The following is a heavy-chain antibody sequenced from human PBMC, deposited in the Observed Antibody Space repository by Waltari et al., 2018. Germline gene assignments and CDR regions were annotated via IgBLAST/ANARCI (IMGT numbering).Heavy chain of an antibody. Sequence: QVHLVESGGGVVQPGGSLRLSCAASGFTFSDYGLHWVRQAPGKGLEWVAFIRYDASDIYYRDSVKGRFTISRDNSKNTLFLQMSSLRPEDTAVYYCAKVGVGLTTWHPFDVWGQGTMVTVSS. CDR3: AKVGVGLTTWHPFDV. D-gene: IGHD1-1*01. CDR1: GFTFSDYG. CDR2: IRYDASDI. J-gene: IGHJ3*01. V-gene: IGHV3-30*02.